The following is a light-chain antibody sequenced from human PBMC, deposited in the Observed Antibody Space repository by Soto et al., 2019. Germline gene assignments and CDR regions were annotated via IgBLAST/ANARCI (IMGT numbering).Light chain of an antibody. Sequence: AIRMTQSPSSFSASTGDRVTITCRASQGISSYLAWYQQKPGKAPTLLIYAASTLHSGVPSRFGGSGSGTDFTLTISCLQSEDFATYYCQQYYSYPHTFGQGTKVEIK. J-gene: IGKJ1*01. V-gene: IGKV1-8*01. CDR1: QGISSY. CDR3: QQYYSYPHT. CDR2: AAS.